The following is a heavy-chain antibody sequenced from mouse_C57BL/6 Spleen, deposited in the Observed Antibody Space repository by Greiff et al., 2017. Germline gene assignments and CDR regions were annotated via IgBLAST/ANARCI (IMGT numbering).Heavy chain of an antibody. J-gene: IGHJ2*01. D-gene: IGHD1-1*01. V-gene: IGHV1-54*01. CDR1: GYAFTNYL. CDR2: INPGSGGT. Sequence: QVQLKQSGAELVRPGTSVKVSCKAAGYAFTNYLIEWVKQRPGQGLEWIGVINPGSGGTNYNEKFKGKATLTADKSSSTAYMQFSSLTSEDSAVYFCARDQGTTGFDYWGQGTTLTVSS. CDR3: ARDQGTTGFDY.